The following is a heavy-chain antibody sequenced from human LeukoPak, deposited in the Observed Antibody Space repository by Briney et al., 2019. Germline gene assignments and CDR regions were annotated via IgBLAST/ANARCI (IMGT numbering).Heavy chain of an antibody. CDR1: GFTFSSYW. J-gene: IGHJ5*02. V-gene: IGHV3-23*01. CDR2: IGGSGSHT. Sequence: GGSLRLSCAASGFTFSSYWMSWVRQAPGKGLEWVSGIGGSGSHTYYADSVKGRFTISRDNSKNTLHLQMNSLRAEDTAIYYCVKCGSTTSCYAGRGDNWFDPWGQGTLVTVSS. D-gene: IGHD2-2*01. CDR3: VKCGSTTSCYAGRGDNWFDP.